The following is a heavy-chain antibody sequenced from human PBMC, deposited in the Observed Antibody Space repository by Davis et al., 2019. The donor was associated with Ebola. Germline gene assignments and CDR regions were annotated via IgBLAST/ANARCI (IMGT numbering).Heavy chain of an antibody. V-gene: IGHV2-26*01. CDR1: GFSLTTPRLG. Sequence: SGPTLVKPTETLTLSCTVSGFSLTTPRLGVSWIRQPPGKALEWLAHIFSDDKESYNTSLKTRLAISKDPSKSQVVLTMANMDPVDTATYYCARTRGYRYGYYYYYMDVWGEGTTVTVSS. CDR2: IFSDDKE. CDR3: ARTRGYRYGYYYYYMDV. D-gene: IGHD5-18*01. J-gene: IGHJ6*03.